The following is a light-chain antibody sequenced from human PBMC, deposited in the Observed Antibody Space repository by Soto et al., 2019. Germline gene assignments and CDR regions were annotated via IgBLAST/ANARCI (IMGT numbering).Light chain of an antibody. CDR1: SGHSSYA. V-gene: IGLV4-69*01. Sequence: QLVLTQSPSASASLGASVKLTCTLSSGHSSYAIAWHQQQPEKGPRYLMKLNSDGSHSKGDGIPDRFSGSSSGAERYLTISRLQSEDEADYYCQNWGTGIRGVVFGGGTKLTVL. J-gene: IGLJ2*01. CDR3: QNWGTGIRGVV. CDR2: LNSDGSH.